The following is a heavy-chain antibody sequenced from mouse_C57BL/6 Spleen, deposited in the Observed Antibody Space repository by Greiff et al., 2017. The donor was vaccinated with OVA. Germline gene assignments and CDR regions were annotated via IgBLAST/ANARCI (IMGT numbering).Heavy chain of an antibody. Sequence: QVQLQQSGAELARPGASVKMSCKASGYTFTSYTMHWVKQRPGQGLEWIGYINPSSGYTKYNQKFKDKATLTADKSSSTAYMQLSSLTSEDSAVYYCARKEAIYDYDGGSWFAYWGQGTLVTVSA. CDR1: GYTFTSYT. J-gene: IGHJ3*01. CDR2: INPSSGYT. D-gene: IGHD2-4*01. V-gene: IGHV1-4*01. CDR3: ARKEAIYDYDGGSWFAY.